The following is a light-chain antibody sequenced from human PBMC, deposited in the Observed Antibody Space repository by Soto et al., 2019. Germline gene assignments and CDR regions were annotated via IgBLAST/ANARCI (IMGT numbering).Light chain of an antibody. CDR1: QSVSNN. J-gene: IGKJ4*01. Sequence: EIVMTQSPATLSVSPGERATLSCRASQSVSNNLAWYQQKAGKAPRLLIYGASTRANGIPARFSGSGSGTEFSLTISSLQSEDFAVYYCQQNNKCPPLTFGGGTKVEIK. V-gene: IGKV3-15*01. CDR2: GAS. CDR3: QQNNKCPPLT.